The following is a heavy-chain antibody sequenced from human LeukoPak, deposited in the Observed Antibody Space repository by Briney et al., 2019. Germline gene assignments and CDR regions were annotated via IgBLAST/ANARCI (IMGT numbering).Heavy chain of an antibody. CDR2: IYPRDSDT. Sequence: GESLKISCKGSGYIFTNHWIGWVRQMPGKGLEWMGIIYPRDSDTRYSPSFQGQVTISADKSISTAYLQWSSLKASDTAMYLCARRESKLGIDSWGQGTLVTVSS. CDR3: ARRESKLGIDS. J-gene: IGHJ5*01. D-gene: IGHD7-27*01. V-gene: IGHV5-51*01. CDR1: GYIFTNHW.